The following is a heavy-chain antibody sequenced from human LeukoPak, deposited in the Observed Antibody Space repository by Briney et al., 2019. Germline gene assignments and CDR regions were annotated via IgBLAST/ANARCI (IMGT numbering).Heavy chain of an antibody. D-gene: IGHD3-16*02. CDR3: ARLTFGGVIVRTKYYFDY. Sequence: SETLSLTCTVSGGSISSSSYYWGWIRQPPGKGLEWIGSIYYSGSTYYNPSLKSRVTISVDTSKNQFSLKLSSVTAADTAVYYCARLTFGGVIVRTKYYFDYWGQETLVTVSS. V-gene: IGHV4-39*01. CDR2: IYYSGST. J-gene: IGHJ4*02. CDR1: GGSISSSSYY.